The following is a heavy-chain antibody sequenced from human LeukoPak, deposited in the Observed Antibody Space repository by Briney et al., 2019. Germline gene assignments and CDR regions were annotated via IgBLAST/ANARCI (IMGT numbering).Heavy chain of an antibody. CDR1: GGTFSSYA. CDR2: IIPIFGTA. Sequence: ASVKVSCKASGGTFSSYAISWVRQAPGQGLEWMGGIIPIFGTANYAQKFQGRVTITRDTSASIAYMELSSLRSEDTAVYYCAREACSSTRCYDLAFDIWGQGTMVTVSS. V-gene: IGHV1-69*05. D-gene: IGHD2-2*01. J-gene: IGHJ3*02. CDR3: AREACSSTRCYDLAFDI.